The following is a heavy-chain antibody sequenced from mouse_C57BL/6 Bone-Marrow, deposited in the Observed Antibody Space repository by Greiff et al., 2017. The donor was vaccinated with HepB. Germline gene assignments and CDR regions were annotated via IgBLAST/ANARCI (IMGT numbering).Heavy chain of an antibody. J-gene: IGHJ3*01. CDR3: AREGYYYGSSPFAY. V-gene: IGHV1-59*01. CDR1: GYTFTSYW. CDR2: IDPSDSYT. D-gene: IGHD1-1*01. Sequence: QVQLQQPGAELVRPGTSVKLSCKASGYTFTSYWMHWVKQRPGQGLEWIGVIDPSDSYTNYNQKFKGKATLTVDTSSSTAYMQLSSLTSEDSAVYYFAREGYYYGSSPFAYWGQGTLVTVSA.